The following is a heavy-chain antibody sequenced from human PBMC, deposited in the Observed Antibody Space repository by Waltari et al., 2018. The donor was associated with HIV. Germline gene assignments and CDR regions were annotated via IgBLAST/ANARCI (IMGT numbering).Heavy chain of an antibody. CDR2: IKQDGSEK. Sequence: EVQLVESGGGLVQPGGSLRLSCAASGFTFSSYWMTWVRQAPGKGWEWVANIKQDGSEKYYADSVKGRFTISRDNAKNSLYLQMNSLRAEDTAVYYCASLYCSGGSCYDYWGQGTLVTVSS. J-gene: IGHJ4*02. V-gene: IGHV3-7*01. CDR1: GFTFSSYW. D-gene: IGHD2-15*01. CDR3: ASLYCSGGSCYDY.